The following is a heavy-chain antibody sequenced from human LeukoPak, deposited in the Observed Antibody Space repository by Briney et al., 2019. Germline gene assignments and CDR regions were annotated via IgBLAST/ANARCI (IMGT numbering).Heavy chain of an antibody. J-gene: IGHJ6*03. CDR1: GFTFSSYA. D-gene: IGHD3-3*01. Sequence: GRSLRLSCAASGFTFSSYAMHWVRQAPGKGLEWVAVISYDGSNKYYADSVKGRFTISRDNAKNSLYLQMNSLRAEDTAVYYCARDGYYDFWSGRLPYYYYYMDVWGKGTTVTVSS. V-gene: IGHV3-30-3*01. CDR3: ARDGYYDFWSGRLPYYYYYMDV. CDR2: ISYDGSNK.